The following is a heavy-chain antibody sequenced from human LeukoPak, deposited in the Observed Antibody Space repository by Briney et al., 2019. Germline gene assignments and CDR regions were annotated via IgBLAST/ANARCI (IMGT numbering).Heavy chain of an antibody. CDR3: ARLSGTRLTFDY. CDR1: GGSISSSNYY. V-gene: IGHV4-39*01. CDR2: IYYSGST. Sequence: SETLSLTCTASGGSISSSNYYWAWIRQPPGKGLEWIGSIYYSGSTYYNPSLKSRVTISVDTSKNQFSLKLSSVTAADTAVYYCARLSGTRLTFDYWGQGTLATVSS. D-gene: IGHD1-20*01. J-gene: IGHJ4*02.